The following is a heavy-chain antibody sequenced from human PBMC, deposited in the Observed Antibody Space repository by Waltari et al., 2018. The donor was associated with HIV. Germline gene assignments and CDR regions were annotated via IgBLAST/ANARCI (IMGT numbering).Heavy chain of an antibody. Sequence: EVKLLESGGRLVQPGQSLILSCAASGFKIDTNWMRWVRQTPGKGLGWVTNIKEDGSKEFLVDSGKGRFTISRDNDKNSVFLQMTHLTVDDTAVYFCAGESTTGCHFAAWGQGTQVTVSS. CDR3: AGESTTGCHFAA. J-gene: IGHJ4*02. V-gene: IGHV3-7*01. CDR2: IKEDGSKE. CDR1: GFKIDTNW. D-gene: IGHD1-1*01.